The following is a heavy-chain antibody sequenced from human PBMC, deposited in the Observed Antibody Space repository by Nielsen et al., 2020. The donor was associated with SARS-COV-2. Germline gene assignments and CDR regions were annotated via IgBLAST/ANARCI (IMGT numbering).Heavy chain of an antibody. Sequence: SLKISCAASGFTFDDYAMHWVRQAPGTGLEWVSGISWNSGSIGYADSVKGRFTISRDNAKNSLYLQMNSLRAEDTALYYCASVGQLDVWGQGTTVTVSS. V-gene: IGHV3-9*01. CDR1: GFTFDDYA. CDR2: ISWNSGSI. CDR3: ASVGQLDV. D-gene: IGHD1-26*01. J-gene: IGHJ6*02.